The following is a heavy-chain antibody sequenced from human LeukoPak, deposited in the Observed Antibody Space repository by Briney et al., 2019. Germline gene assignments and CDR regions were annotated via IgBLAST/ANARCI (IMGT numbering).Heavy chain of an antibody. V-gene: IGHV3-11*01. CDR1: GFTFSDYY. D-gene: IGHD2-21*01. CDR2: ISSSGSTM. CDR3: ARDLDPGDSDY. Sequence: GGSLRLSCAASGFTFSDYYMSWIRQAPGKGLEWVSYISSSGSTMYYADSVKGRFTISRDNAKNSLYLQMNSLRAEDTAVYYCARDLDPGDSDYWGQGTLVTVSS. J-gene: IGHJ4*02.